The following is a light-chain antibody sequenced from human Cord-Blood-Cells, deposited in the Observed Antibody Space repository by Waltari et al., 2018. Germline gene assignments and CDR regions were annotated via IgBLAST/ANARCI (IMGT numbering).Light chain of an antibody. CDR2: EVS. CDR3: SSYAGSNNFV. CDR1: SSDVGGDNN. J-gene: IGLJ1*01. Sequence: QSALTQPPSASGPPGQSVTIACTGTSSDVGGDNNVSWYQQHPGNAPKLMIYEVSKRPSGVPDRFSGSKSGNTASLTVSGLQAEDEADYYCSSYAGSNNFVFGTGTKVTVL. V-gene: IGLV2-8*01.